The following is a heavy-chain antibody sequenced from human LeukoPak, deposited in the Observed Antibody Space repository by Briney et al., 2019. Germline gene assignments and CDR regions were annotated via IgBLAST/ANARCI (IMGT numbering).Heavy chain of an antibody. V-gene: IGHV3-21*06. CDR2: ISTDNSYR. J-gene: IGHJ4*02. Sequence: GGSLRLSCAASGFSLSSYSMSWIRQAPGKGLEWVSSISTDNSYRHYADSVKGRFTISRDNPKNSLYLQMNTLRAEDTAVYYCARDVSLDFWGQGTLVTVSS. CDR3: ARDVSLDF. CDR1: GFSLSSYS.